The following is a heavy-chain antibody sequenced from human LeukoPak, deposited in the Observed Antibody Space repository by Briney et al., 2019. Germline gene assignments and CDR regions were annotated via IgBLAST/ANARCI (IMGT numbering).Heavy chain of an antibody. CDR3: ARDGGGDSGSYYFDY. D-gene: IGHD2-21*02. J-gene: IGHJ4*02. CDR1: GFTVSSNY. V-gene: IGHV3-53*01. CDR2: IYSGGST. Sequence: GGSLRLSCAASGFTVSSNYMSWVRQAPGKGLEWVSVIYSGGSTYYADSVKGRFTISRDNSKNTLYLQMNSLRAEDTAVYYCARDGGGDSGSYYFDYWGQGTLVTVSS.